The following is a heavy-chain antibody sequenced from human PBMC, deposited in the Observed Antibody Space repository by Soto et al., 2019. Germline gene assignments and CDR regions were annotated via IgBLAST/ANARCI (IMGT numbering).Heavy chain of an antibody. Sequence: GASVKVSCKASGYTFTTYIMHWVRQAPGQRLEWMGWINAGNGNTKYSQNFQGRVTITRDTSASTAYMELSSLRSEDTAVYYCARGHGDYGRLDPWGQGTLVTVSS. V-gene: IGHV1-3*01. J-gene: IGHJ5*02. D-gene: IGHD4-17*01. CDR1: GYTFTTYI. CDR2: INAGNGNT. CDR3: ARGHGDYGRLDP.